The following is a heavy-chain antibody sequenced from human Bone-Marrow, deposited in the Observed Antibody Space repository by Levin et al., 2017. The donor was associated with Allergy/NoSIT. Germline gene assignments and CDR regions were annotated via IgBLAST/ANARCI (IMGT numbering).Heavy chain of an antibody. Sequence: EASVKVSCAASGFTISSNYMSWVRQAPGKGLEWVSVIYSGGSTYYADSVKGRFTISRDNSKNTLYLQMNSLRAEDTAVYYCARQGTYYYDSSGYYREEGFDYWGQGTLVTVSS. J-gene: IGHJ4*02. D-gene: IGHD3-22*01. CDR1: GFTISSNY. CDR3: ARQGTYYYDSSGYYREEGFDY. V-gene: IGHV3-53*01. CDR2: IYSGGST.